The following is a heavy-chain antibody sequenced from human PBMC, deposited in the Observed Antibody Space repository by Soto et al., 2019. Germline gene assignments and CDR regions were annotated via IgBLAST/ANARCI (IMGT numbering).Heavy chain of an antibody. CDR3: AREENCSDGICYSEYFQR. Sequence: QVQLVQSGAEVKKPGASVKVSCKASGYIFTAYSMHWVRQAPGQGLEWMGVVNPSGGSTNYAQKFQGRITMTRDTSTSTVYMDLSSLTSEDTAVYYCAREENCSDGICYSEYFQRWGQGTLVNVSS. CDR1: GYIFTAYS. J-gene: IGHJ1*01. CDR2: VNPSGGST. D-gene: IGHD2-15*01. V-gene: IGHV1-46*01.